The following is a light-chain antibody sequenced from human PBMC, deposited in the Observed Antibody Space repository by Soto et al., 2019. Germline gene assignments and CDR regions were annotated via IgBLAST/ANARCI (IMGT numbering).Light chain of an antibody. CDR3: PQSYSSPPT. J-gene: IGKJ1*01. V-gene: IGKV1-39*01. Sequence: DIQMTQTPSSLSASVEDRVIITCRASQSISNHLNWYQQKPGKAPKLLIFAASSLQSGVPSRFSGSRSGPDFTLTISSLQPEDFATYYCPQSYSSPPTFGQGTKV. CDR2: AAS. CDR1: QSISNH.